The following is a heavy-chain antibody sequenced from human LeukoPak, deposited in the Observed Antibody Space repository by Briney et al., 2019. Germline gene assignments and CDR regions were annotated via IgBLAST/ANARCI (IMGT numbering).Heavy chain of an antibody. CDR2: INPSGGST. V-gene: IGHV1-46*01. J-gene: IGHJ4*02. CDR3: AIYSSGYYLSFDY. CDR1: GYTFTSYY. Sequence: LEASVKVSCKASGYTFTSYYMHWVRQAPGQGLEWMGIINPSGGSTSYAQKFQGRVTMTRDMSTSTVYMELSSLRSEDTAVYYCAIYSSGYYLSFDYWGQGTLVTVSS. D-gene: IGHD3-22*01.